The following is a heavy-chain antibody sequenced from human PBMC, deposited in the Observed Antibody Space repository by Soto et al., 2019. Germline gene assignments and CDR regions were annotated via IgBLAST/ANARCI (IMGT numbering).Heavy chain of an antibody. V-gene: IGHV4-61*01. D-gene: IGHD5-18*01. CDR2: ISSSGRT. J-gene: IGHJ4*02. CDR3: ARDIRGYSRAFDY. CDR1: GDSVNSDSYY. Sequence: VQLQESGPGLVKPSETLSLTCSVSGDSVNSDSYYWTWIRQPPGKVLEWIGYISSSGRTNYNPSLKSRVTISLDTSSNQFSLELTSVTAADTAIYYCARDIRGYSRAFDYWGQGTLVNVSS.